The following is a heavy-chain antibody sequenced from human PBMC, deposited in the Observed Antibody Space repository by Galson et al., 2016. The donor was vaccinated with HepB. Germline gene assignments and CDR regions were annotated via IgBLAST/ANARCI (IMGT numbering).Heavy chain of an antibody. D-gene: IGHD2-2*01. J-gene: IGHJ6*02. V-gene: IGHV3-74*01. CDR3: VRARTLPASAGMDV. CDR1: GFTFSTSW. CDR2: ISTDGSST. Sequence: SLRLSCAASGFTFSTSWMHWVRQAQGKGLVWVSRISTDGSSTIYADSVKGRFTVSRDNAKNTLYLQMNSLRAEDTAVYYCVRARTLPASAGMDVWGQGTTVTGSS.